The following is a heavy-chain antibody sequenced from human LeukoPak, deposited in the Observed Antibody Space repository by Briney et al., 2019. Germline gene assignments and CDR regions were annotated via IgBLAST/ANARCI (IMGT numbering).Heavy chain of an antibody. CDR1: VGSIISYF. Sequence: SETLSLTCTVAVGSIISYFRRGVRQPPGKGLEWVWHISYSGRTNYNPSLRSRVLISVDTSKKFSQKLNSVTAAETTVYYCARGYESGIYGWFPPWGQGTLVTVSS. J-gene: IGHJ5*02. CDR3: ARGYESGIYGWFPP. CDR2: ISYSGRT. V-gene: IGHV4-59*01. D-gene: IGHD3-10*01.